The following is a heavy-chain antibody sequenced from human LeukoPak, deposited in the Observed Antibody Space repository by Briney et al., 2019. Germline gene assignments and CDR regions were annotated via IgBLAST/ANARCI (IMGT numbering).Heavy chain of an antibody. CDR2: ISGSGGST. V-gene: IGHV3-23*01. Sequence: GGSLRLSCAASGFTFSSYAMSWVRQAPGKGLGWVSAISGSGGSTYYADSVKGRFTISRDNSKNTLYLQMNSLRAEDTAVYYCAKVSRVATIGDYWGQGTLVTVSS. D-gene: IGHD5-12*01. CDR1: GFTFSSYA. J-gene: IGHJ4*02. CDR3: AKVSRVATIGDY.